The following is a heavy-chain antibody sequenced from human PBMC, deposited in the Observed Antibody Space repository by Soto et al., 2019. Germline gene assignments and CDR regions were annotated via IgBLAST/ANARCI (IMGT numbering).Heavy chain of an antibody. D-gene: IGHD1-1*01. V-gene: IGHV3-30*18. CDR3: AKGLLEKDY. CDR1: GFTFSSDG. CDR2: ISYDGSNK. Sequence: GGSLRLSCAASGFTFSSDGMHWVRQAPGKGLEWVAVISYDGSNKYYADSVKGRFTISRDNSKNTLYLQMNSLRAEDTAVYYCAKGLLEKDYWGQGTLVTVSS. J-gene: IGHJ4*02.